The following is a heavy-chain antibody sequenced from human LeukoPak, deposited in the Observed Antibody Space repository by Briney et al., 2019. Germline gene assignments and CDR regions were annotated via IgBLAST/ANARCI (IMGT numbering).Heavy chain of an antibody. J-gene: IGHJ4*02. Sequence: GGSLRLSCAASGFTLSAYSMHWVRQAPGKGLMWVSRIEGDGNRITYADSVKGRFTISRDNAKNTLYLQMNSLRAEDTAVYYCTRDWRNLGYDYWGQGTLVTVSS. V-gene: IGHV3-74*01. D-gene: IGHD5-12*01. CDR1: GFTLSAYS. CDR3: TRDWRNLGYDY. CDR2: IEGDGNRI.